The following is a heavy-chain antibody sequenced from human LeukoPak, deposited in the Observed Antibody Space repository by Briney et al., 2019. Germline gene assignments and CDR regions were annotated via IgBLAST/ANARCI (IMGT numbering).Heavy chain of an antibody. CDR1: GFTFSSYA. CDR2: ISGSGGST. D-gene: IGHD6-19*01. J-gene: IGHJ4*02. Sequence: PGGSLRLSCAASGFTFSSYAMSWVRQAPGKGLEWVSAISGSGGSTYYADSVKGRFTISRDNSKNTLYLQMNSLRAEDTAVYYCAKEEGPLAGTGGNLDYWGQGTLVTVSS. CDR3: AKEEGPLAGTGGNLDY. V-gene: IGHV3-23*01.